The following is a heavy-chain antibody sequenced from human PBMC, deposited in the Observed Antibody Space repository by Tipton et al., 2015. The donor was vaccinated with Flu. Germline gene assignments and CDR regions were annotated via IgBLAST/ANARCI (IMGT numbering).Heavy chain of an antibody. Sequence: TLSLTCTVSGDSITTSNYYWTWIRQLPGKNLEWIGYVYHSGSAFYNPSLKGRLTISIDTSKNQFSLTLNSVTVADTAVYYCARDRGQYRPNGMDVWGQGTTVTVSS. CDR3: ARDRGQYRPNGMDV. J-gene: IGHJ6*02. D-gene: IGHD3-10*01. CDR2: VYHSGSA. V-gene: IGHV4-31*03. CDR1: GDSITTSNYY.